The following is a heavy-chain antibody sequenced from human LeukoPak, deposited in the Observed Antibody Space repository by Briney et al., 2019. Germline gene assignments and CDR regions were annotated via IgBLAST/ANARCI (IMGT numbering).Heavy chain of an antibody. CDR3: ARASGLLWLGNFDY. CDR1: GGSISSYY. Sequence: ASETLSLTCTVSGGSISSYYWSWIRQPPGKGLEWIGYIYYSGSTNYNPSLKSRVTISVDTSKNQFSLKLSSVTAADTAVYYCARASGLLWLGNFDYWGQGTLVTVSS. V-gene: IGHV4-59*01. CDR2: IYYSGST. J-gene: IGHJ4*02. D-gene: IGHD3-10*01.